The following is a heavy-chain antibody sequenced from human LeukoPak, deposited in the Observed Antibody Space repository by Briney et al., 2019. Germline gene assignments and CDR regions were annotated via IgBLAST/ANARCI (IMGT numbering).Heavy chain of an antibody. Sequence: SETLSLTCTVSGGSIGSGSYYWGWIRQPAGKGLEWIGHIYSSGSTSYNPSLQSRVTISVDASKHQFSLEVTSVTAADTAVYYCARAGGSVGWYGTIDYWGQGTLVTVSS. CDR1: GGSIGSGSYY. D-gene: IGHD6-19*01. CDR2: IYSSGST. CDR3: ARAGGSVGWYGTIDY. J-gene: IGHJ4*02. V-gene: IGHV4-61*09.